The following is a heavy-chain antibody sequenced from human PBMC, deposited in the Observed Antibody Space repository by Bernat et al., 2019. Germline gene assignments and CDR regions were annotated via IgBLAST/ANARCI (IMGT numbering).Heavy chain of an antibody. Sequence: QVQLVESGGGVVQPGRSLRLSCAASGFTFSSYGMHWVRQAPGKGLEWVAVIWYDGSNKYYADSVKGRFTISRDNSKNTLYLQMNSLRAEEMAVYYCEREEGYRYCSGGSCSYYYGMDVWGQGTTVTVSS. CDR1: GFTFSSYG. J-gene: IGHJ6*02. CDR3: EREEGYRYCSGGSCSYYYGMDV. CDR2: IWYDGSNK. V-gene: IGHV3-33*01. D-gene: IGHD2-15*01.